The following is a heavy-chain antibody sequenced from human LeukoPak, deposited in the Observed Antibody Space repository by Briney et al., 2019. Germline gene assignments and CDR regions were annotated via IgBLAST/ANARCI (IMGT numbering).Heavy chain of an antibody. J-gene: IGHJ4*02. CDR2: ISYDGSNK. CDR1: GFTFRSYA. CDR3: ARDRIAVARFDY. Sequence: PGRSLRLSCAASGFTFRSYAMHWVRQAPGKGLEWVAVISYDGSNKYYADSVKGRFTISRDNSKNTLYLQMNSLRAEDTAVYYCARDRIAVARFDYWGQGTLVTVSS. V-gene: IGHV3-30-3*01. D-gene: IGHD6-19*01.